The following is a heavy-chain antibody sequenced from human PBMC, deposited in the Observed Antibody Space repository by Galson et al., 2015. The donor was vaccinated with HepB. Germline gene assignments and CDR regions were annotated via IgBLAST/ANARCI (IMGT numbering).Heavy chain of an antibody. CDR1: GFSLDTSGVS. Sequence: PALVKPTQTLTLTCSFSGFSLDTSGVSVGWIRQPPGKALEWLALISWDDDKPYNPSLSSRATNPKDTSTNQVVLTMTSMDPVDTATYYCAHLTSGETIVEAIDLNDYSHTRGPSPSYFDLWGQGTPVTVSS. D-gene: IGHD5-12*01. V-gene: IGHV2-5*02. CDR2: ISWDDDK. CDR3: AHLTSGETIVEAIDLNDYSHTRGPSPSYFDL. J-gene: IGHJ4*02.